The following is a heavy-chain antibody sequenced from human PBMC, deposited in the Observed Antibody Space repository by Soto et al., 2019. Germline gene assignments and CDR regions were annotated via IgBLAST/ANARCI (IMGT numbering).Heavy chain of an antibody. Sequence: EVQLVESGGDLVQPGGSLRLSCAASGITFSSHAMNWVRQAPGKGLEWVASIRATGVTYYADSVKGRFIISRDNAKDSLFLQMDSLRVEDTAVYYWLDGDYNWGQGTLVTVSS. J-gene: IGHJ4*02. V-gene: IGHV3-48*01. CDR2: IRATGVT. CDR3: LDGDYN. CDR1: GITFSSHA. D-gene: IGHD4-17*01.